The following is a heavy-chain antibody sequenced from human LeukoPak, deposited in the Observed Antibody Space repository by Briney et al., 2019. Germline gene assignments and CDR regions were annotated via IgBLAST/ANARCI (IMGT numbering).Heavy chain of an antibody. Sequence: VASVKVSCKASGFTFTSSAVQWVRQARGQRLEWIGWIVVGRGNTNYAQKFQERVTITRDMSTSTAYMELSSLRSEDTAVYYCAATTTYYYYSSGYYPFDYWGQGTLVTVSS. J-gene: IGHJ4*02. CDR3: AATTTYYYYSSGYYPFDY. CDR2: IVVGRGNT. V-gene: IGHV1-58*01. CDR1: GFTFTSSA. D-gene: IGHD3-22*01.